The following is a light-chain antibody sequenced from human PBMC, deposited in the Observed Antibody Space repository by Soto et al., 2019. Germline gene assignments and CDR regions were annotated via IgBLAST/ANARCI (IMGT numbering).Light chain of an antibody. CDR1: SSNIGSNT. Sequence: QSVLTQPPSASGTPGQMVTISCSGGSSNIGSNTVNWYQHLPGTAPKLLIYDNNRRPSGVPDRFSGSKSGASASLSISGLQSEDEADFHCAAWDDSLNGPVFGGGTKLTVL. CDR3: AAWDDSLNGPV. V-gene: IGLV1-44*01. J-gene: IGLJ2*01. CDR2: DNN.